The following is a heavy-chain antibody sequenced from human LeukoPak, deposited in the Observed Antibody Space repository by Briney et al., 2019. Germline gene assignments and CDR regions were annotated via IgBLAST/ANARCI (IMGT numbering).Heavy chain of an antibody. D-gene: IGHD5-24*01. CDR3: ARTPQSRDGNYIYWYFDL. CDR2: INPSGGST. V-gene: IGHV1-46*01. CDR1: GYTFTSYY. Sequence: ASVKVSCKTSGYTFTSYYMHWVRQAPGQGLEWMGIINPSGGSTSYAQKFQGRVTMTRDTSTSTVYMELSSLRSEDTAVYYCARTPQSRDGNYIYWYFDLWGRGTLVTVSS. J-gene: IGHJ2*01.